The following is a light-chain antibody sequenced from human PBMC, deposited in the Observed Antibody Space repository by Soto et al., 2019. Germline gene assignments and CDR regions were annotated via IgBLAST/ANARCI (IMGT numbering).Light chain of an antibody. CDR1: QSVTSGN. Sequence: EIVLTQSPGTLSLSPGERATLSCRASQSVTSGNLAWYQQKPGQAPRLLIYAASSSATNIPDRFSGSGSGTDFTITSSRLESEDLAVYYCQQYGSSPPYTFGQGTKLEIK. V-gene: IGKV3-20*01. J-gene: IGKJ2*01. CDR3: QQYGSSPPYT. CDR2: AAS.